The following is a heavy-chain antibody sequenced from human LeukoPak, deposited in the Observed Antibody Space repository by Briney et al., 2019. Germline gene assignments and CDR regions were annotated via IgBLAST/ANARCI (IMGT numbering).Heavy chain of an antibody. CDR3: ARDFYGDYYFDY. CDR2: INPNSGGT. D-gene: IGHD4-17*01. Sequence: ASVKVSCKASGYTFTGYYMHWVRQAPGQGLEWMGWINPNSGGTNYAQKFQGRATMTRDTSISTAYMELSRLRSDGTAVYYCARDFYGDYYFDYWGQGTLVTVSS. J-gene: IGHJ4*02. V-gene: IGHV1-2*02. CDR1: GYTFTGYY.